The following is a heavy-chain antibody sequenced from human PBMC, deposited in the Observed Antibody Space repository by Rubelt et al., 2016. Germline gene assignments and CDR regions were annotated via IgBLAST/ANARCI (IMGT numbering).Heavy chain of an antibody. CDR1: GFIFSTYW. CDR3: ARPAVETDSDVFDY. CDR2: IRQDGNEK. Sequence: GGSLRLSCSASGFIFSTYWMTWVRQAPGKGLEWVANIRQDGNEKYYVDSVKGRFTISRDNAKNTVYLEMNSLRAEDTAVYYCARPAVETDSDVFDYWGQGTLVTVSS. J-gene: IGHJ4*02. V-gene: IGHV3-7*01. D-gene: IGHD5-24*01.